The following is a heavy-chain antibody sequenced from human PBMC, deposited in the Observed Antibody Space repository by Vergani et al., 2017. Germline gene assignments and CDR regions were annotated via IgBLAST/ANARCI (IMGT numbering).Heavy chain of an antibody. CDR2: IRPKTDGETT. V-gene: IGHV3-15*01. J-gene: IGHJ4*02. D-gene: IGHD3-22*01. CDR1: GFTFSSAW. CDR3: ARLSYDTTPYLQGGYDC. Sequence: EVQPVESGGGLVKPGGSLRLSCTTSGFTFSSAWMSWVRQAPGKGLEWVARIRPKTDGETTDYAAPVKGRFTISRGDSKNTLYLQMNSLRAEDTAVYYCARLSYDTTPYLQGGYDCWGQGTLVSVSS.